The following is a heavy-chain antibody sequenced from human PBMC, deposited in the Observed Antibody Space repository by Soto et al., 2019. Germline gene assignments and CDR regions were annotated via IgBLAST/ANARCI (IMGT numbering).Heavy chain of an antibody. CDR3: ARFYYDSSGYQPYYFDF. J-gene: IGHJ4*02. Sequence: QVQLVESGGGVVQPGRSLRLSCAASGFTFSSYGMHWVRQAPGKGLEWVAVIWYDGSNKYYADSVKGRFTISRDNSKNTLYLQMNSLRADDTAVYYCARFYYDSSGYQPYYFDFRGQGTLVTGSS. CDR1: GFTFSSYG. V-gene: IGHV3-33*01. D-gene: IGHD3-22*01. CDR2: IWYDGSNK.